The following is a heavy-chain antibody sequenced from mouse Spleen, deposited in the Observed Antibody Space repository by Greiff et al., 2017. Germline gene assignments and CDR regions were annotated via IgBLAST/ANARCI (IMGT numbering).Heavy chain of an antibody. CDR2: IWSGGST. Sequence: VQVVESGPGLVQPSQSLSITCTVSGFSLTSSGVHWVRQSPGKGLEWLGVIWSGGSTDYNAAFISRLSISKDNSKSQVFFKMNSLQADDTAIYYCARNRGVDGYYAMDYWGQGTSVTVSS. V-gene: IGHV2-2*01. CDR1: GFSLTSSG. CDR3: ARNRGVDGYYAMDY. J-gene: IGHJ4*01. D-gene: IGHD2-3*01.